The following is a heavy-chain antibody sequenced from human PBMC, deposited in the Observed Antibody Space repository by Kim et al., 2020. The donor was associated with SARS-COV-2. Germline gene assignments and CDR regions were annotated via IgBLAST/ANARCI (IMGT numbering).Heavy chain of an antibody. CDR2: IYFTGSP. V-gene: IGHV4-61*02. J-gene: IGHJ4*02. CDR3: ARAEYRYGYVGFFDY. Sequence: SETLSLTCTVSGDSISSGYYYWSWIRQPAGKGLEWIGRIYFTGSPNYNPSLKSRVTISIHTSNKQFSLKLTSVAAADTAIYYCARAEYRYGYVGFFDYWGKGPLVYVSS. CDR1: GDSISSGYYY. D-gene: IGHD5-18*01.